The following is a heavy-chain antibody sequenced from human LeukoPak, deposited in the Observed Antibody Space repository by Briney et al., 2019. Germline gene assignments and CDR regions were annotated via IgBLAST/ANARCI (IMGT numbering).Heavy chain of an antibody. CDR2: ISHSGTGT. CDR1: GFIFSNDA. V-gene: IGHV3-23*01. CDR3: VKGDGDFGFDY. D-gene: IGHD4-17*01. J-gene: IGHJ4*02. Sequence: GGSLRLSCAASGFIFSNDAMSWVRQAPGKGLEWVSGISHSGTGTYYADSVKGRFIIYRDNSKNTMFLQMNSLRGEDTAVYYCVKGDGDFGFDYWGQGALVTVSS.